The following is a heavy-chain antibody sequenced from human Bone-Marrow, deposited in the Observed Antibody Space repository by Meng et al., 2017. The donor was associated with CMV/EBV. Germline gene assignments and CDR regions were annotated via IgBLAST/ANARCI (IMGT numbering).Heavy chain of an antibody. CDR1: GYSFTSYW. J-gene: IGHJ6*02. D-gene: IGHD2-2*01. Sequence: GESLKISCKGSGYSFTSYWIGWVRQMPGKGLEWMGIIYPGDSDTRYSPSFQGQVTISADKSISTAYLQWSSLKASDTAMYYCARLSNCSSTSCHYYYYYYGMDVWVQGTTVTVSS. CDR2: IYPGDSDT. V-gene: IGHV5-51*01. CDR3: ARLSNCSSTSCHYYYYYYGMDV.